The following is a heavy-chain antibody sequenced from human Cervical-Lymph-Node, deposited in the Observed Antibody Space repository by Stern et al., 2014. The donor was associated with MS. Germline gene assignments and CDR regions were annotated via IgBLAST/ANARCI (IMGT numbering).Heavy chain of an antibody. V-gene: IGHV5-51*01. CDR3: ARQRYFDY. CDR1: GYTFTPYW. Sequence: VQLVQSGPEVKRPGESLKISCQASGYTFTPYWIGWVRQMPGKSLEWIAIIFPGGSDIRYSPSFQGQVTISADKSSSTAYLQWNTLKASDTAIYYCARQRYFDYWGQGTLVTVSS. J-gene: IGHJ4*02. CDR2: IFPGGSDI.